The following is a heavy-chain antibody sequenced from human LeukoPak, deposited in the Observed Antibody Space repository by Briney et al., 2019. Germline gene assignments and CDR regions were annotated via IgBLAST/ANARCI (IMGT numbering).Heavy chain of an antibody. CDR2: TSESGAHT. CDR1: GFTFSYYS. Sequence: GGSLRLSCAASGFTFSYYSMNWVRQAPGKGLEWVSSTSESGAHTFYADSVKGRFIVSRDNAQNSLYLEMNSLRLEDTAVYYCAKDMTTVVTPYYYYYMDVWGKGTPVTVSS. CDR3: AKDMTTVVTPYYYYYMDV. D-gene: IGHD4-23*01. V-gene: IGHV3-21*06. J-gene: IGHJ6*03.